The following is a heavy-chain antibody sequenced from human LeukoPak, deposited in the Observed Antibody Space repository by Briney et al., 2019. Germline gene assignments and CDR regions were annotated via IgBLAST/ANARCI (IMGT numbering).Heavy chain of an antibody. V-gene: IGHV4-59*01. J-gene: IGHJ4*02. Sequence: SETLSLTCTVSGGSISSYYWSWIRQPPGKGLEWIGYIYYSGCTNYNPPLKSRVTIPVDTSKNQFSLKLSSVTAADTAVYYCARGSLGRDGYNWEFDYWGQGTLVTVSS. CDR3: ARGSLGRDGYNWEFDY. CDR2: IYYSGCT. D-gene: IGHD5-24*01. CDR1: GGSISSYY.